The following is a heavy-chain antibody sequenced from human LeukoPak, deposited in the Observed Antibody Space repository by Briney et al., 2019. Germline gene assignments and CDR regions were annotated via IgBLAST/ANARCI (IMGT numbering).Heavy chain of an antibody. CDR3: ARGNVRGVYAIPSYYYYYRDV. V-gene: IGHV4-34*01. CDR2: INHSGST. Sequence: PSETLSLTCAVYGGSFSGYYWSWIRQPPGKGLEWIGEINHSGSTNYNPSLKSRVTISVDTSKNQFSLKLSSVTAADTAVYYCARGNVRGVYAIPSYYYYYRDVGGKGTTVTVSS. CDR1: GGSFSGYY. J-gene: IGHJ6*03. D-gene: IGHD2-8*02.